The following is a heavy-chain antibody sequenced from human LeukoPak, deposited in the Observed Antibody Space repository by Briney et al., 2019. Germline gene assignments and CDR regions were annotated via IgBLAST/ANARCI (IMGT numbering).Heavy chain of an antibody. J-gene: IGHJ4*02. Sequence: GGSLRLSCAASGFTFSSYTMHWVCQAPGKGLQWVAVISYDGNTIHYAESVKGRFTISRDTSKNTLYLQMNSLRGEDTAVYYCARSGGLQKFDYWGQGTPVTVSS. CDR2: ISYDGNTI. D-gene: IGHD4-11*01. CDR1: GFTFSSYT. CDR3: ARSGGLQKFDY. V-gene: IGHV3-30-3*01.